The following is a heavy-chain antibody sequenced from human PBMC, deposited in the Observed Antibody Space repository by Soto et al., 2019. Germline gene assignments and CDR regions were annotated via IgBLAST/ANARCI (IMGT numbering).Heavy chain of an antibody. D-gene: IGHD3-22*01. CDR2: IIPINGTA. CDR3: ARSMIPPIRAFDI. V-gene: IGHV1-69*13. Sequence: SVKVSCKASGYTFTSYAMHWVRQAPGQGLEWMGGIIPINGTANYAQKFQGRVTITADESTSTAYMELSSLRSEDTAVYYCARSMIPPIRAFDIWGQGTMVTVSS. J-gene: IGHJ3*02. CDR1: GYTFTSYA.